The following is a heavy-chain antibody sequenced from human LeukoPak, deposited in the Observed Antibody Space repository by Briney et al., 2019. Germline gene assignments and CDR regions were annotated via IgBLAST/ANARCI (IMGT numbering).Heavy chain of an antibody. Sequence: SETLSLTCTVSGGSISSSSYYWGWIRQPPGKGLEWIGSIYYSGSTYYNPSLKSRVTISVDTSKNQFSLKLSSVTAADTAVYYCARPQTYYDFWSGYPYYYYYYMDVWGKGITVTVSS. CDR1: GGSISSSSYY. D-gene: IGHD3-3*01. J-gene: IGHJ6*03. CDR3: ARPQTYYDFWSGYPYYYYYYMDV. CDR2: IYYSGST. V-gene: IGHV4-39*01.